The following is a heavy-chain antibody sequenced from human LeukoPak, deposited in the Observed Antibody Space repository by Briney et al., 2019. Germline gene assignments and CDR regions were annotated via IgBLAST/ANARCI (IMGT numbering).Heavy chain of an antibody. J-gene: IGHJ4*02. V-gene: IGHV4-59*12. CDR1: GGSISSYY. CDR3: ARGKRGYSSSWYDY. Sequence: KPSETLSLTCTVSGGSISSYYWSWLRQPPGKGLEWIGYIYYSGSTNYNPSLKSRVTISVDTSKNQFSLKLSSVTAADTAVYYCARGKRGYSSSWYDYWGQGTLVTVSS. D-gene: IGHD6-13*01. CDR2: IYYSGST.